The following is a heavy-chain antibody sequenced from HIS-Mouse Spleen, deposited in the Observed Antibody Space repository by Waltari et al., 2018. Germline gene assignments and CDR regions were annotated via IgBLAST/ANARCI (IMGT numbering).Heavy chain of an antibody. J-gene: IGHJ5*02. Sequence: QVQLQESGPGLVKPSQTLSLTCTVSGGSISSGGYYWSWIRQHPGKGLEWIGYTYDSGATSYTPSLKSRFTISVDTSKNQFSLKLSSVTAADTAVYYCARSPYYDFWSGYSDNWFDPWGQGTLVTVSS. V-gene: IGHV4-31*03. CDR1: GGSISSGGYY. D-gene: IGHD3-3*01. CDR2: TYDSGAT. CDR3: ARSPYYDFWSGYSDNWFDP.